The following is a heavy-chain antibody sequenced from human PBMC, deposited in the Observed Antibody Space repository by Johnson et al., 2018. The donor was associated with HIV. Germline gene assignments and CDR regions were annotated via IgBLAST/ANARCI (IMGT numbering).Heavy chain of an antibody. CDR1: GFTFSSYG. J-gene: IGHJ3*02. CDR3: ARVEPIRRAIDAFDI. Sequence: QMQLVESGGGVVQPGRSLRLSCAASGFTFSSYGMHWVRQAPGKGLEWVAVIWYDGSNKYYVDSVKGRFTISRDNAKNSLYLQLNSLRAEDTAVYYCARVEPIRRAIDAFDIWGQGTMVSVSS. V-gene: IGHV3-33*01. CDR2: IWYDGSNK.